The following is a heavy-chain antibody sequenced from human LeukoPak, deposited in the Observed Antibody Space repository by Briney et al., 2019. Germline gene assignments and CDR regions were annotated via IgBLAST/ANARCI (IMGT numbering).Heavy chain of an antibody. Sequence: SETLSLTCTVSGGSISSYYWSWIRQPPGTGLEWIGYIYYSGSTNYNPSLKSRVTISVDTSKNQFSLELSSVTAADTAVYYCARWGSITTARFDYWGQGTLVTVSS. J-gene: IGHJ4*02. D-gene: IGHD3-16*01. CDR3: ARWGSITTARFDY. V-gene: IGHV4-59*01. CDR1: GGSISSYY. CDR2: IYYSGST.